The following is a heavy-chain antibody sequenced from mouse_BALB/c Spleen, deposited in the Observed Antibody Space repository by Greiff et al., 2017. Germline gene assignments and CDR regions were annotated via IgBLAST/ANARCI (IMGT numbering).Heavy chain of an antibody. CDR2: INPYNDGT. Sequence: EVQLQESGPELVKPGASVKMSCKASGYTFTSYVMHWVKQKPGQGLEWIGYINPYNDGTKYNEKFKGKATLTSDKSSSTAYMELSSLTSEDSAVYYCARSGRYGNYLYAMDYWGQGTSVTVSS. J-gene: IGHJ4*01. CDR1: GYTFTSYV. V-gene: IGHV1-14*01. CDR3: ARSGRYGNYLYAMDY. D-gene: IGHD2-10*02.